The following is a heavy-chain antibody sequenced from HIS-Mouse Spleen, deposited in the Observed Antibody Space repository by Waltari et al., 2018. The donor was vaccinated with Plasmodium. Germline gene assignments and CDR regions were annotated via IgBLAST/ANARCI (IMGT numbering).Heavy chain of an antibody. D-gene: IGHD5-18*01. Sequence: QVQLQESGPGLVKPSETLSLTCTVSGGSISSYSWCWIRQPPGTGLEWIGYIYYSGSTNYNPSLKSRVTISVDTSKNQFSLKLSSVTAADTAVYYCARLRYSYGYFDYWGQGTLVTVSS. V-gene: IGHV4-59*08. CDR2: IYYSGST. CDR1: GGSISSYS. CDR3: ARLRYSYGYFDY. J-gene: IGHJ4*02.